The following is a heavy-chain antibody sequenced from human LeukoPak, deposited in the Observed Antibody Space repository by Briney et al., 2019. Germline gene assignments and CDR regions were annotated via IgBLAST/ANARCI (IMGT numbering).Heavy chain of an antibody. CDR1: GFTFSSYA. Sequence: GGSLRLSCAASGFTFSSYAMSWVRQAPGKGLEWVSAISGSGDITYYAHSLKDRFTISRDNSKNTLYLQMHSLRAEDTAVYYCAARPGDLAVPFDYWGQGTLVTVSS. J-gene: IGHJ4*02. CDR2: ISGSGDIT. V-gene: IGHV3-23*01. D-gene: IGHD3-10*01. CDR3: AARPGDLAVPFDY.